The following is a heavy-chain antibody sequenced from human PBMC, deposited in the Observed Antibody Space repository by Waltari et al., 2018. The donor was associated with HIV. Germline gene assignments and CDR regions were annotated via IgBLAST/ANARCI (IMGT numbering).Heavy chain of an antibody. CDR1: GFAFSRYA. V-gene: IGHV3-23*01. J-gene: IGHJ6*02. D-gene: IGHD2-2*02. CDR2: INGSGGRT. Sequence: EVQLLESGGGLVQPGGSLRLSCAASGFAFSRYAMTWVRPAPGKGLGWVSSINGSGGRTYYADSVEGRFSISRDNSKNTLYLEMKSLRAEDTAIYYCTKDPRDTDGMDVWGQGTAVTVSS. CDR3: TKDPRDTDGMDV.